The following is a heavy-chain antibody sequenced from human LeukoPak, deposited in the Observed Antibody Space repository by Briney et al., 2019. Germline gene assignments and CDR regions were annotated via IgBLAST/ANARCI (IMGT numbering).Heavy chain of an antibody. J-gene: IGHJ4*02. CDR1: GFTFSSYS. Sequence: PGGSLRLSCAASGFTFSSYSMNWVRQAPGKGLEWVSSISSSSSYIYYADSVKGRFSISRDNAKNSLFLQMNGLRAEDTAVYYCARDYYDSSGYYCLPYWGQGTLVTVSS. D-gene: IGHD3-22*01. V-gene: IGHV3-21*01. CDR3: ARDYYDSSGYYCLPY. CDR2: ISSSSSYI.